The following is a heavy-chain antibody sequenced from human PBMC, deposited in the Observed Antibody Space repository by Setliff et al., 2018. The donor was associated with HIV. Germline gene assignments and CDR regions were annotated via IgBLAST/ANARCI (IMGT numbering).Heavy chain of an antibody. D-gene: IGHD3-3*01. CDR1: RYSLTSYS. V-gene: IGHV7-4-1*01. J-gene: IGHJ6*03. CDR3: TRDHTPPPNYDFWSGQLDLRNIFYYMDV. CDR2: INCNAGNP. Sequence: ASVKVSCKASRYSLTSYSINWVRQAPGQGLEWMGCINCNAGNPTYAHGFTGRFVFSVDTPVSTAYLRIFNLKAEDTAVYYCTRDHTPPPNYDFWSGQLDLRNIFYYMDVWG.